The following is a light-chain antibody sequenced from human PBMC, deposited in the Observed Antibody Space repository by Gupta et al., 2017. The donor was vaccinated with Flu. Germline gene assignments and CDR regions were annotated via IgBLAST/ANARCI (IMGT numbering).Light chain of an antibody. J-gene: IGKJ4*01. V-gene: IGKV3-20*01. Sequence: EIVLTQSPGTLSLSPGERATLSCRASQSVSSTYLAWYQQKPGQAPRLLIYGASSRATGIPDRFSGSGSGTDFTLTISRLEPEDFTVYYCQQQYNSPLTFGGGTKVEIK. CDR3: QQQYNSPLT. CDR1: QSVSSTY. CDR2: GAS.